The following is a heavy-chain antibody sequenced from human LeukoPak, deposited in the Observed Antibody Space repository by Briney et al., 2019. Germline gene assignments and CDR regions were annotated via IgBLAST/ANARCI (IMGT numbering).Heavy chain of an antibody. CDR1: GYTFHSYW. J-gene: IGHJ3*02. CDR2: IYPGDSDT. D-gene: IGHD6-19*01. V-gene: IGHV5-51*01. CDR3: ARGSSGWSFTDAFDI. Sequence: GESLKISCKGSGYTFHSYWIAWVRQMPGKGLEWMGIIYPGDSDTRYSPSFQGQVTISADKSIRTAYLQWSSLKASDTAMYYCARGSSGWSFTDAFDIWGQGTMVTVSS.